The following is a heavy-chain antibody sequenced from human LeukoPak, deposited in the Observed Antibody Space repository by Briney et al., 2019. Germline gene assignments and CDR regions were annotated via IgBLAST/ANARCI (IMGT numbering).Heavy chain of an antibody. V-gene: IGHV1-69*13. D-gene: IGHD3-3*02. Sequence: GASVKVSCKASGYTFTSYGINWVRQAPGQGLEWLGGIIPKYSASNYAQAFQGRVTITADESTNTVYMEMSGLRPDDTAVYYCVRPDRIFGVPAAFDAWGQGTLVAVSS. CDR3: VRPDRIFGVPAAFDA. J-gene: IGHJ3*01. CDR2: IIPKYSAS. CDR1: GYTFTSYG.